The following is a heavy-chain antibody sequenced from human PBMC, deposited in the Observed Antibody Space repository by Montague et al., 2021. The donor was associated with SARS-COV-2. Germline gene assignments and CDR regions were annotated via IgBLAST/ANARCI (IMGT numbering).Heavy chain of an antibody. D-gene: IGHD7-27*01. CDR1: GGSVNSGNYY. V-gene: IGHV4-61*01. J-gene: IGHJ2*01. Sequence: SETLSLTCTVSGGSVNSGNYYWSLVRQPPGKGLEWIGYIYYSGSSYYNPSLKSRVTISVDTSKNQFSLNLSSVTAADTAVYYCARRGGWGLYWYFDLWGRGTLVTVSS. CDR2: IYYSGSS. CDR3: ARRGGWGLYWYFDL.